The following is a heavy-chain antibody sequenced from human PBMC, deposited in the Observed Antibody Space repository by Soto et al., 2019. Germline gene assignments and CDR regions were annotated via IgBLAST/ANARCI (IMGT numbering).Heavy chain of an antibody. CDR2: IDPSDSYT. J-gene: IGHJ6*02. V-gene: IGHV5-10-1*01. D-gene: IGHD2-2*01. CDR3: ARRDVVVPAASGCYYGMDV. Sequence: GESLKISCKGSGYSFTSYWISWVRQMPGKGLEWMGRIDPSDSYTNYSPSFQGHITISADKSISTAYLQWSSLKASDTAMYYCARRDVVVPAASGCYYGMDVWGQGTTVTVSS. CDR1: GYSFTSYW.